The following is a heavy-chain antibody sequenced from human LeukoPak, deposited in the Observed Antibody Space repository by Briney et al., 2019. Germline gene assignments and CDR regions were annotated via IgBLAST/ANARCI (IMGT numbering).Heavy chain of an antibody. J-gene: IGHJ4*02. V-gene: IGHV3-30*02. D-gene: IGHD3-10*01. CDR1: GFTFSTYG. Sequence: AGGSLRLSCAASGFTFSTYGMHWVRQAPGKGLEWVAFIRYDKTGKYYADSVKGRFTISRDNSKNTLYLQMHSLRAEDTAVYYCAKGGYYGSGELDYWGQGTLVTVSS. CDR3: AKGGYYGSGELDY. CDR2: IRYDKTGK.